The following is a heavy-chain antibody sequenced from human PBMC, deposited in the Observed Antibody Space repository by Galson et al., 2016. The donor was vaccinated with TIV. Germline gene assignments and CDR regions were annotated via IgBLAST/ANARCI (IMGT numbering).Heavy chain of an antibody. V-gene: IGHV4-31*03. D-gene: IGHD5-24*01. CDR1: GGSISSNGIF. CDR3: ARDHPLTTIFIAYPGKAYHGLDV. J-gene: IGHJ6*02. Sequence: TLSLTCSVSGGSISSNGIFWSWIRQHPGKGLEWIGYIYHSGSTHYNPSLKSRVAMSVDTSKNQFSLTLTSVTAADTAVYYCARDHPLTTIFIAYPGKAYHGLDVWGQGTAVTVSS. CDR2: IYHSGST.